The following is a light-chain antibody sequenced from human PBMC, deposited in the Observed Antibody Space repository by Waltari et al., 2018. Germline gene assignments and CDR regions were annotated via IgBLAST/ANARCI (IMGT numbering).Light chain of an antibody. J-gene: IGLJ3*02. CDR3: SSYTSSSTLWV. CDR1: SSAVGGYNY. CDR2: DVS. Sequence: QSALTQPASVSGSPGQSITISCTGTSSAVGGYNYVSCYQQHPGKAPTLMIYDVSNRPSGVSNRFSGSKSGNTASLTISGLQAEDEADYYCSSYTSSSTLWVFGGGTKLTVL. V-gene: IGLV2-14*03.